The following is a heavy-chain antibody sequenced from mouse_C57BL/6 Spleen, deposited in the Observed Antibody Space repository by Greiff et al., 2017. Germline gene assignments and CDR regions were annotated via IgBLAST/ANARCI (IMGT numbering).Heavy chain of an antibody. Sequence: QVQLQQPGAELVRPGSSVKLSCKASGYTFTSYWMHWVKPRPIQGLEWIGNIDPSDSETHYNQKFKDKATLTVDKSSSTAYMQLSSLTSEDSAVYYCARRGLYYGNYEDAMDYWGQGTSVTVSS. CDR1: GYTFTSYW. V-gene: IGHV1-52*01. J-gene: IGHJ4*01. D-gene: IGHD2-1*01. CDR2: IDPSDSET. CDR3: ARRGLYYGNYEDAMDY.